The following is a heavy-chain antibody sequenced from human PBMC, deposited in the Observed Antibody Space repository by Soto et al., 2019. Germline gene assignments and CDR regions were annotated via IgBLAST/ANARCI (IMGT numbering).Heavy chain of an antibody. D-gene: IGHD1-7*01. CDR2: ISSSSSYI. CDR1: GFTFSRYS. CDR3: ARDRDWNYYSDPSPMDV. J-gene: IGHJ6*02. Sequence: EVQLVESGGGLVKPGGSLRLSCAASGFTFSRYSMNWVRQAPGKGLEWVSSISSSSSYIYYADSVRGRFTVSRDNAKNSLYLQMNSLRAEDTAVYYCARDRDWNYYSDPSPMDVWGQGTTVTVSS. V-gene: IGHV3-21*01.